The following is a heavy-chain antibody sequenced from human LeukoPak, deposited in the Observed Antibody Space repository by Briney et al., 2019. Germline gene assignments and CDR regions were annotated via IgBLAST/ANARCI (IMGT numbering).Heavy chain of an antibody. CDR3: ARLSGDWDRGSYFDY. Sequence: GESLKISCKGSGYRFTNYWIAWVRQMPGKGMEWMGIIYPGDSDTRYSPSFQGQVTISGDKSISTAYLQWSSLKASDTAMYYCARLSGDWDRGSYFDYWGQGTLVTVSS. D-gene: IGHD3/OR15-3a*01. J-gene: IGHJ4*02. CDR1: GYRFTNYW. V-gene: IGHV5-51*01. CDR2: IYPGDSDT.